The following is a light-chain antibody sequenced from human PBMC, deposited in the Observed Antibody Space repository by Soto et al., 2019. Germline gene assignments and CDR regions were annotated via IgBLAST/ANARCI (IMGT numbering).Light chain of an antibody. CDR2: EVS. Sequence: QSALTQPASVSGSPGQSITVSCTGTSSDVGGFKYVSWYRHHPGKAPKLMIYEVSNRPSGVSNRFSGSKSGNTASLTISGLQAEDEADYYCASYTSSGSYVVFGGGTKVTVL. CDR1: SSDVGGFKY. J-gene: IGLJ2*01. V-gene: IGLV2-14*01. CDR3: ASYTSSGSYVV.